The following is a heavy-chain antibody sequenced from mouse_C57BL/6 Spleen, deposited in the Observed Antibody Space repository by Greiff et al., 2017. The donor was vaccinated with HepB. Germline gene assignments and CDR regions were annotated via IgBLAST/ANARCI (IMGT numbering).Heavy chain of an antibody. D-gene: IGHD2-4*01. V-gene: IGHV5-17*01. J-gene: IGHJ3*01. Sequence: DVKLVESGGGLVKPGGSLKLSCAASGFTFSDYGMHWVRQAPEKGLEWVAYISSGSSTIYYADTVKGRFTISRDNAKNTLFLQMTSLRSEDTAMYYFARDDYDVWFAYWGQGTLVTVSA. CDR3: ARDDYDVWFAY. CDR1: GFTFSDYG. CDR2: ISSGSSTI.